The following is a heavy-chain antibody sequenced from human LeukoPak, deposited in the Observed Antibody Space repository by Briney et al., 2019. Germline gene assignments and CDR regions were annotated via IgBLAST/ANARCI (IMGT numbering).Heavy chain of an antibody. Sequence: SETLSLTCAVYGGSFSGYYWSWIRQPPGKGLEWIGEINHSRSTNYNPSLKSRVTISVDTSKNQFSLKLSSVTAADTAVYYCAGRRYYGSGEIGTTFDYWGQGTLVTVSS. D-gene: IGHD3-10*01. J-gene: IGHJ4*02. V-gene: IGHV4-34*01. CDR3: AGRRYYGSGEIGTTFDY. CDR1: GGSFSGYY. CDR2: INHSRST.